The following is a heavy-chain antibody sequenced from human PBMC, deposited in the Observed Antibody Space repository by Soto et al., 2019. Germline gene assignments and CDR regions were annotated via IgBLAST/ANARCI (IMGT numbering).Heavy chain of an antibody. Sequence: EVQLLESGGGLVQPGGSLRLSCAASGFTFSSYAMKWVRQAPGKGLEWVSLIGESGTTTYYADSVKGRFTISRDNSGNTLFLEMYSLRAEDTAVYYCARYIPGVRYYGMDVWGPGTTVTVSS. CDR1: GFTFSSYA. J-gene: IGHJ6*02. CDR3: ARYIPGVRYYGMDV. V-gene: IGHV3-23*01. D-gene: IGHD2-2*01. CDR2: IGESGTTT.